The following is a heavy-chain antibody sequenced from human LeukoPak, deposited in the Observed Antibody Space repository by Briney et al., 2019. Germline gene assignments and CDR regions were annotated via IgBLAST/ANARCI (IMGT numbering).Heavy chain of an antibody. Sequence: ASVKVSCKASGYTFTSYYIHWVRQAPGQGLEWMGIINPAGGSTTYAQRFQGSRLTLTRDTSTSTVYMELSSLRSEDTAVYYCARGRGVHDSHTYDYFDYWGQGSLVTVSS. CDR3: ARGRGVHDSHTYDYFDY. J-gene: IGHJ4*02. CDR2: INPAGGST. V-gene: IGHV1-46*01. CDR1: GYTFTSYY. D-gene: IGHD3-22*01.